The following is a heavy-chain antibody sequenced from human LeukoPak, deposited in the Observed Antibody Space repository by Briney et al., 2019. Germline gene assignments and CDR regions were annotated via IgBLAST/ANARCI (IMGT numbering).Heavy chain of an antibody. V-gene: IGHV3-33*08. CDR1: GFTFSSYG. Sequence: GRSLRLSCAASGFTFSSYGMHWVRQAPGKGLEWVALIWYDGSKKFYADSVKGRFAISRDNSKSTMSLQMSSLRAEDTAVYYCARLSGSHFDYWGEGTLVTVSS. CDR3: ARLSGSHFDY. D-gene: IGHD1-26*01. J-gene: IGHJ4*02. CDR2: IWYDGSKK.